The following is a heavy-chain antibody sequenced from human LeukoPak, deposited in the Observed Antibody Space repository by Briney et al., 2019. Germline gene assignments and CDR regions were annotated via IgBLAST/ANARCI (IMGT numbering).Heavy chain of an antibody. D-gene: IGHD1-20*01. CDR3: DY. CDR1: GVSIRSDTYY. Sequence: KPSETLSLTCIVSGVSIRSDTYYWGWIRQPPGKGLEWIGSIDYSGSTYYNPSLKSRVTISVDTSKNQFSLYYCARRITGTTSDSFDYWGQGTLITVSS. J-gene: IGHJ4*02. V-gene: IGHV4-39*01. CDR2: IDYSGST.